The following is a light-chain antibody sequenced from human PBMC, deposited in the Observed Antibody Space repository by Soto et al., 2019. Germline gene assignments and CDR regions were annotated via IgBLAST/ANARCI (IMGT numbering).Light chain of an antibody. Sequence: VGLSFKNTIRASQSISGSLNWYQQKPGKAPKLLIYCESTLQSGVPSRFSGRGSGTDYTLVCSRVKPADPATYYCRQSYRTLNCGRGTRLEI. CDR2: CES. J-gene: IGKJ5*01. CDR1: QSISGS. V-gene: IGKV1-39*01. CDR3: RQSYRTLN.